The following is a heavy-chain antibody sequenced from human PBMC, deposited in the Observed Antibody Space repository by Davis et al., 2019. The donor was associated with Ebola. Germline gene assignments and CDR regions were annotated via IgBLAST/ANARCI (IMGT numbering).Heavy chain of an antibody. CDR3: ARGWLRSGFDY. J-gene: IGHJ4*02. CDR1: GDSVAGGSGG. D-gene: IGHD5-12*01. CDR2: TYYSSKWYN. V-gene: IGHV6-1*01. Sequence: SCAISGDSVAGGSGGWNWIRQSPSRGLEWLGRTYYSSKWYNGYAESVKSRINISPDTAKNQFSLHLNSVTPEDTAVYFCARGWLRSGFDYWGQGTLATVSS.